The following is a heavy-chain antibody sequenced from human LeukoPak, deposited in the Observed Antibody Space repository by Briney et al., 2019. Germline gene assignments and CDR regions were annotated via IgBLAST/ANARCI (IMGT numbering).Heavy chain of an antibody. D-gene: IGHD3-10*01. Sequence: GGSLRPSCAASGFTFSFYGMHWVRQAPGKGLEWVAFIRYDGSNTYYGDSVKGRFTISRDNSKNTLFLQMSSLRIEDTAVYFCAKEFRGITIDYWGQGTLVTVYS. CDR2: IRYDGSNT. V-gene: IGHV3-30*02. J-gene: IGHJ4*02. CDR1: GFTFSFYG. CDR3: AKEFRGITIDY.